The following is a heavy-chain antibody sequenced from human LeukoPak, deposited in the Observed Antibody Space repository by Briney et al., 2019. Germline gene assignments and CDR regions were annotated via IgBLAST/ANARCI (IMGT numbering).Heavy chain of an antibody. J-gene: IGHJ4*02. CDR2: LNPNGGAT. V-gene: IGHV1-2*02. CDR1: GYTFTGHY. D-gene: IGHD3-22*01. Sequence: GASVKVSCKASGYTFTGHYIHWVRQAPGQGLEWMGWLNPNGGATNYAQKFQGRVTMTRDTSISTAYMELSTLTSDDTAVYYCVRGGLHYYDGRSYIYWGQGALVTVSS. CDR3: VRGGLHYYDGRSYIY.